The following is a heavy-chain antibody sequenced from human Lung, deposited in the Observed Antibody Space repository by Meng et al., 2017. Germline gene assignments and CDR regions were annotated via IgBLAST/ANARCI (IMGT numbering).Heavy chain of an antibody. J-gene: IGHJ4*02. Sequence: QVQLVQSGAEVKKPGASVRVSCKDSGYTFTFYGISWVRQAPGQGLEWMGWISAYNGNTKYAQKLQDRVTMTTDTSTSTAYMELRSLRSDDTAVYYCARRGRYYDSSGLFDYWGQGTLVTVSS. CDR2: ISAYNGNT. D-gene: IGHD3-22*01. CDR1: GYTFTFYG. V-gene: IGHV1-18*01. CDR3: ARRGRYYDSSGLFDY.